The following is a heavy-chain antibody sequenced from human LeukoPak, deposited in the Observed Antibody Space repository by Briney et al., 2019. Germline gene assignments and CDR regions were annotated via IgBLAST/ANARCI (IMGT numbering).Heavy chain of an antibody. CDR3: ARGGLRTKVPAAILNY. J-gene: IGHJ4*02. V-gene: IGHV1-2*02. CDR1: GYTFTGYY. D-gene: IGHD2-2*01. Sequence: ASVKVSCKASGYTFTGYYMHWVRQAPGQGLEWVGWINPNSGGTNYAQKFQGRVTMTRDTSISTAYMELSRLRSDDTAVYYCARGGLRTKVPAAILNYWGQGTLVTVSS. CDR2: INPNSGGT.